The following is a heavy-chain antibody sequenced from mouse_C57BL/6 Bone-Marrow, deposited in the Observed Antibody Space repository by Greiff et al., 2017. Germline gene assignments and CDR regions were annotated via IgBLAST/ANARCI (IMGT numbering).Heavy chain of an antibody. D-gene: IGHD1-1*01. CDR1: GYTFTSYW. J-gene: IGHJ2*01. V-gene: IGHV1-55*01. Sequence: QVQLQQPGAELVKPGASVKMSCKASGYTFTSYWITWVKQRPGQGLEWIGDIYPGSGSTNYNEKFKSKATLTVDTSSSTAYMQLSSLTSEDSAVYYCASDGSSSYYFDNWGQGATRTVSS. CDR3: ASDGSSSYYFDN. CDR2: IYPGSGST.